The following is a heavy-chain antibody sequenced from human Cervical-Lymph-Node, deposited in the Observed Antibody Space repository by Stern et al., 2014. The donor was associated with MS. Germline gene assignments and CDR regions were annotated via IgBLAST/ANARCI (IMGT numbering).Heavy chain of an antibody. CDR3: TRAVGGVGRE. V-gene: IGHV1-46*01. Sequence: QVQLLQSGPEVKKPGASVMVSCKTSGYTFTNYYIHWVRQAPGQGLEWMGIINPNGSVTASAQKFQGRLTMTRVTSTTTVYMRLITLTSEDTAMYYCTRAVGGVGREWGQGTLVFVSS. D-gene: IGHD3-16*01. CDR2: INPNGSVT. CDR1: GYTFTNYY. J-gene: IGHJ4*02.